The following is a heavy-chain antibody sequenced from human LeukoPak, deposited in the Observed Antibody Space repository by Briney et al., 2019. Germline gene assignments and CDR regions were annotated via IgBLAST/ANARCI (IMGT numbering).Heavy chain of an antibody. Sequence: PGGSLRLSCAASGFSFSIYGMHCVRQAPGKGLEWVAVISEDGTKKNYAESVKGRFTISRDNSKYTLYLQMNSLRAEDTAVYYCARGYGGNSATFDIWGQGTMVTVSS. CDR2: ISEDGTKK. CDR1: GFSFSIYG. V-gene: IGHV3-30*03. CDR3: ARGYGGNSATFDI. J-gene: IGHJ3*02. D-gene: IGHD4-23*01.